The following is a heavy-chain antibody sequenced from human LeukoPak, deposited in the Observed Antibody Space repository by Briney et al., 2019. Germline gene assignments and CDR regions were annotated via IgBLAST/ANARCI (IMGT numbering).Heavy chain of an antibody. CDR1: GFSFSSYS. CDR3: AKPHDSSGYYPPHFDY. Sequence: GGSLRLSCAASGFSFSSYSMNWVRQPPGKGLEWISYISSSSSTIYYADSVKGRFTISRDNAKNSLSLQMNSLRAEDTAVYYCAKPHDSSGYYPPHFDYWGQGTLVTVSS. V-gene: IGHV3-48*01. D-gene: IGHD3-22*01. CDR2: ISSSSSTI. J-gene: IGHJ4*02.